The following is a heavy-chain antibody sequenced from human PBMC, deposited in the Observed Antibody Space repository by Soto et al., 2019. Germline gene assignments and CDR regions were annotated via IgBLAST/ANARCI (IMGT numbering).Heavy chain of an antibody. D-gene: IGHD2-2*01. CDR3: AGWPVLTAYCSSTSCFFDY. J-gene: IGHJ4*02. V-gene: IGHV1-69*01. CDR1: GGTFSSYA. CDR2: IIPIFGTA. Sequence: QVQLVQSGAEVKKPGASVKVSCKASGGTFSSYAISWVRQAPGQGLEWMGGIIPIFGTANYAQKFQGRVTITADESTSTAYMELIRLRSEDTAVYYCAGWPVLTAYCSSTSCFFDYWGQGTLVNVSS.